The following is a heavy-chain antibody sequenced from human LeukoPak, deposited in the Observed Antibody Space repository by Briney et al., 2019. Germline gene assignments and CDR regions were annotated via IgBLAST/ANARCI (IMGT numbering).Heavy chain of an antibody. CDR2: ISGSGGST. Sequence: GGSLRLSCAASGFTVSTNYMTWVRQAPGKGLEWVSAISGSGGSTYYADSVKGRFTISRDNSKNTLYLQMNSLRAEDTAVYYCAKGPGVVVAASGDYWGQGTLVTVSS. CDR1: GFTVSTNY. CDR3: AKGPGVVVAASGDY. V-gene: IGHV3-23*01. D-gene: IGHD2-15*01. J-gene: IGHJ4*02.